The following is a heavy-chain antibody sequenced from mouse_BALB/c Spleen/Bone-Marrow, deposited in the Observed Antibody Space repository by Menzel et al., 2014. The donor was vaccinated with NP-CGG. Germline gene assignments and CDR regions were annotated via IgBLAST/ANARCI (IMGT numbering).Heavy chain of an antibody. CDR1: GDSITSGY. CDR3: ARIYYDSHWYFDV. J-gene: IGHJ1*01. D-gene: IGHD2-4*01. CDR2: ISYSGST. V-gene: IGHV3-8*02. Sequence: EVKLVESGPSLVKPSQTLSLPCSVTGDSITSGYWNWIRKFPGNKLEYMGYISYSGSTYYNPSLKSRISITRDTSKNQYYLQLNSVTTEDTATYYCARIYYDSHWYFDVWGAGTTVTVSS.